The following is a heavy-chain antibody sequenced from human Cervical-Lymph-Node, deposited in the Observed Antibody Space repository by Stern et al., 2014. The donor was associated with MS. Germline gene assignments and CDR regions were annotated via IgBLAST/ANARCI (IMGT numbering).Heavy chain of an antibody. CDR1: GDSISSYTHY. J-gene: IGHJ4*02. CDR3: AKHACTGAACPFDL. CDR2: FYYSGPT. V-gene: IGHV4-39*01. D-gene: IGHD2-8*02. Sequence: QVQLVESGPGLVKPSETLSLTCAVSGDSISSYTHYWAWIRQPPGKGLEWIGSFYYSGPTYYTPSLKSPVTIPVDTSKNPFPLGLTSVTAADTAVYYCAKHACTGAACPFDLWGQGTLVTVSS.